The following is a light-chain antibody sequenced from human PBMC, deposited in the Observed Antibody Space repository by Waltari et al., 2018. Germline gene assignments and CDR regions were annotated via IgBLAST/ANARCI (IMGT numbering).Light chain of an antibody. CDR3: ASWDDSLNGHWV. CDR1: SSNLGNNV. CDR2: RND. V-gene: IGLV1-44*01. Sequence: QSVLTQPPSASGTPGQRVTISCSGTSSNLGNNVVNWYQQVPGTAPKLLIYRNDLRPSGVPDRFAASKSGTSASLASSGLQSEDEAEYYYASWDDSLNGHWVFGGGTKVTVL. J-gene: IGLJ3*02.